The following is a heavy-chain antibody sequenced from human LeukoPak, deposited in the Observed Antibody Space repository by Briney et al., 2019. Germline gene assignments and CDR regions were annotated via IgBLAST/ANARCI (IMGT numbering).Heavy chain of an antibody. D-gene: IGHD5-18*01. CDR3: ARASRGYSYGYSYYYYYMDV. J-gene: IGHJ6*03. CDR1: GGSFSGYY. Sequence: SETLSLTCAVYGGSFSGYYWSWIRQPPGKGLEWIGEINHSGSTNYNPPLKSRVTISVDASKNQFSLKLSSVTAADTAVYYCARASRGYSYGYSYYYYYMDVWGKGTTVTVSS. CDR2: INHSGST. V-gene: IGHV4-34*01.